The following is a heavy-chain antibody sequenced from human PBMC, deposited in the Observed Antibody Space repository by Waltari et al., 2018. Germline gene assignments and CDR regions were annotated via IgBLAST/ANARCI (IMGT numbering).Heavy chain of an antibody. J-gene: IGHJ4*02. CDR3: AKDQAEXLVLDGYXDS. CDR2: MSGTCEYX. V-gene: IGHV3-23*01. Sequence: EVQLLESXGDLEQPGGSLRISCXGSGXNFSNYXMXWVRQAPGKGLEWVSTMSGTCEYXYYADSVKGXFTXSRXNSKXXVXXHMNNLRXXXTAXYFCAKDQAEXLVLDGYXDSWGQGTPXTVSS. CDR1: GXNFSNYX. D-gene: IGHD3-10*01.